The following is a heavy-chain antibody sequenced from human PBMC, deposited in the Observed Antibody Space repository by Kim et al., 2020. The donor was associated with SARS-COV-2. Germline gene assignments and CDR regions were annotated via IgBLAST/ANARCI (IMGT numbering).Heavy chain of an antibody. V-gene: IGHV3-23*01. J-gene: IGHJ4*02. D-gene: IGHD3-22*01. CDR3: AKGERITMIVVVTLFDY. CDR1: GFTFSSYA. Sequence: GGSLRLSCAASGFTFSSYAMSWVRQAPGKGLEWVSAISGSGGSTYYADSVKGRFTISRDNSKNTLYLQMNSLRAEDTAVYYCAKGERITMIVVVTLFDYWGQRTLVTVSS. CDR2: ISGSGGST.